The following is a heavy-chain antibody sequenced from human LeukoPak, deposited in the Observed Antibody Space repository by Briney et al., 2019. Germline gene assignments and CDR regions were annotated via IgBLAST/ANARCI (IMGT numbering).Heavy chain of an antibody. V-gene: IGHV1-8*01. Sequence: GASVKVSCKASGYTFTSYDINWVRQATGQGLEWMGWMNPNSGNTGYAQKFQGRVTMTRNTSISTAYMELSSLRSEDTAVYYCARKIGGVIVYYFDYWGQGTLVTVSS. J-gene: IGHJ4*02. D-gene: IGHD3-16*02. CDR3: ARKIGGVIVYYFDY. CDR2: MNPNSGNT. CDR1: GYTFTSYD.